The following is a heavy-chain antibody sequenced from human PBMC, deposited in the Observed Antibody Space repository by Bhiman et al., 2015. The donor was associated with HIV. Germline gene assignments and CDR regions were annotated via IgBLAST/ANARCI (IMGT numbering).Heavy chain of an antibody. CDR2: IKEDGSET. D-gene: IGHD3-10*01. V-gene: IGHV3-7*05. J-gene: IGHJ4*02. CDR3: ARLWGVYYFDY. CDR1: GFTFSNAW. Sequence: EVQLVESGGGLVKPGGSLRLSCAASGFTFSNAWMSWVRQPPGKGLEWVANIKEDGSETYYVDSVKGRFTISRDNAKNSLYLRMDSLRAEDTAVYYCARLWGVYYFDYWGQGTLVAVSS.